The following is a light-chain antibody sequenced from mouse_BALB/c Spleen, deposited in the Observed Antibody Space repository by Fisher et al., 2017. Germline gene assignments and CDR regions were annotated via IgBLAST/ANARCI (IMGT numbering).Light chain of an antibody. CDR2: DTS. CDR3: QQWSSNPPT. CDR1: SSVSY. J-gene: IGKJ2*01. V-gene: IGKV4-55*01. Sequence: IVLTQSPAIMSASPGEKVTMTCSASSSVSYMYWYQQKPGSSPRLLIYDTSKLASGVPARFSGSGSGTSYSLTISSMEAEDAATYYCQQWSSNPPTFGGGTKLEIK.